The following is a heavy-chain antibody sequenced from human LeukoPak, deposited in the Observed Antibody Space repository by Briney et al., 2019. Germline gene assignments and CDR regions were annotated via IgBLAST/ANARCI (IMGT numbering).Heavy chain of an antibody. CDR1: GYTFTGYY. Sequence: GASVKVSCKASGYTFTGYYMHWVRQAPRQGLEWMGWINPNSGGTNYAQKFQGRVTMTRDTSISTAYMELSRLRSDDTAVYYCASSEYYDRLYYFDYWGQGTLVTVSS. D-gene: IGHD3-22*01. V-gene: IGHV1-2*02. CDR3: ASSEYYDRLYYFDY. J-gene: IGHJ4*02. CDR2: INPNSGGT.